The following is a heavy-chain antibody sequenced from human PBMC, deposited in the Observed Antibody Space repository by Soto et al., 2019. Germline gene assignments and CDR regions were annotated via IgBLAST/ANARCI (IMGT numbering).Heavy chain of an antibody. CDR2: ISYEGSKT. CDR3: AKDHWAAYRGYAIRNDLDV. Sequence: QVQLVESGGGVVQPGRSLRLSCAASGFTFSDYGIHWVRQAPGKGLEWVAVISYEGSKTYYADSVKGRFTISREKSMNGRYRPMASLRPEDTAVYYCAKDHWAAYRGYAIRNDLDVWGQGTTVSVSS. D-gene: IGHD5-12*01. J-gene: IGHJ6*02. CDR1: GFTFSDYG. V-gene: IGHV3-30*18.